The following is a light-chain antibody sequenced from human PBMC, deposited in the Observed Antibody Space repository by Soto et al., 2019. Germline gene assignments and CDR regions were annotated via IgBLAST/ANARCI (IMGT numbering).Light chain of an antibody. V-gene: IGLV1-40*01. CDR3: QSYDSSLSSFYV. J-gene: IGLJ1*01. CDR1: SSNIGAGYD. CDR2: GNS. Sequence: QSALTQPPSVSGAPGQTVTISCTGSSSNIGAGYDVHWYQQLPGTAPKFLIYGNSNRPSGVPDRFSGSKSGTSASLAITGLQAEDEDDYDCQSYDSSLSSFYVFGTGTKVTVL.